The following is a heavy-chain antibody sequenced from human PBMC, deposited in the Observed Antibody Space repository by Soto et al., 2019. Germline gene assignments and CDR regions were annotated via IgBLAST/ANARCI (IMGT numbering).Heavy chain of an antibody. D-gene: IGHD6-19*01. Sequence: GGSLRLSCAASGFTFSSYSMNWVRQAPGKGLECVSSISSSSSYIYYADSVKGRFTISRDNAKNSLYLQMNSLRAEDTAVYYCARDVIAVAGSPFDYWGQGTLVTVSS. V-gene: IGHV3-21*01. CDR1: GFTFSSYS. J-gene: IGHJ4*02. CDR3: ARDVIAVAGSPFDY. CDR2: ISSSSSYI.